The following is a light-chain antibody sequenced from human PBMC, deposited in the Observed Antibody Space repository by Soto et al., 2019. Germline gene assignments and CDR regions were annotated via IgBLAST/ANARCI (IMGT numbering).Light chain of an antibody. CDR2: DAS. Sequence: DIQMTQSPSSLSASVGDRVTVTCRASQSISTWLACYQQKHGXAPXLLIFDASTLQSGVPSRFSGSGFGTEFTLTISSMQPDDFATYYCQQYNPFSTFGQGTKV. CDR3: QQYNPFST. V-gene: IGKV1-5*01. CDR1: QSISTW. J-gene: IGKJ1*01.